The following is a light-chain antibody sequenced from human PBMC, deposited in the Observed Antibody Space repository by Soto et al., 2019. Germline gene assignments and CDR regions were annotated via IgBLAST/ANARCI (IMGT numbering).Light chain of an antibody. CDR3: QQYGSSPTWT. CDR1: QSVSSNY. Sequence: ESVLTQSPGTLSLYPGERATLSCRASQSVSSNYLAWYQQKPGQAPRLLIYGASTRASGIPDRFSGSGSGTDFTLTISRLEPEDSAVYYCQQYGSSPTWTFGQGTKV. J-gene: IGKJ1*01. CDR2: GAS. V-gene: IGKV3-20*01.